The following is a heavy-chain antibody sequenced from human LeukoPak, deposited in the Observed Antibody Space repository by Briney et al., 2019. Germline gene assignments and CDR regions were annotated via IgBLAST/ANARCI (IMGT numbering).Heavy chain of an antibody. CDR2: MISISNSI. D-gene: IGHD2-2*03. Sequence: RGSLRPSCAASGFSFSTYNMNWVRQAPGKGLEWVSSMISISNSIYYADSVRGRFTISRDNAKNSLYLQMNSLRAEDTAVYYCARDYGWGYFDYWGQGTLVTVSS. CDR1: GFSFSTYN. CDR3: ARDYGWGYFDY. V-gene: IGHV3-21*04. J-gene: IGHJ4*02.